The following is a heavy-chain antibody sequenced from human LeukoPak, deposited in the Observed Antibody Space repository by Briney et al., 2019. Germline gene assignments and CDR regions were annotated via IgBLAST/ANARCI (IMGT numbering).Heavy chain of an antibody. CDR2: TSAYNGNT. CDR1: GYTFTSYG. D-gene: IGHD2-8*01. V-gene: IGHV1-18*01. J-gene: IGHJ6*02. Sequence: GASVKVSCKASGYTFTSYGISWVRPAPGQGLAWMGWTSAYNGNTNYAQKLQGRVTMTTDTSTSTAYMELRSLRSDDTAVYYCARVSCTNGVCYNYYGMDVWGQGTTVTVSS. CDR3: ARVSCTNGVCYNYYGMDV.